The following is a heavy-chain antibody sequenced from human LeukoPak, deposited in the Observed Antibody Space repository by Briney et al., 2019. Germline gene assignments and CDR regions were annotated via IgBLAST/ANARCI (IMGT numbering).Heavy chain of an antibody. CDR3: PRVPVDTYGLDY. J-gene: IGHJ4*02. D-gene: IGHD4-17*01. Sequence: SETLSLTCTVSGDSISTSIYYWGRIRQPPGKGLEWLGSVYYTGTTYYNPSLKSRATISVDTSKNQFSLNLISVTAADTAVYYCPRVPVDTYGLDYWGQGTLVTVSS. V-gene: IGHV4-39*07. CDR2: VYYTGTT. CDR1: GDSISTSIYY.